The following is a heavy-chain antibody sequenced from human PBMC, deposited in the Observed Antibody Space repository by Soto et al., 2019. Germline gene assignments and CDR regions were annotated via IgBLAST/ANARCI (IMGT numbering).Heavy chain of an antibody. CDR1: GFNFSIYA. J-gene: IGHJ4*02. V-gene: IGHV3-23*01. Sequence: PGGSLRLSCAASGFNFSIYAMRWVRQAPGKGLEWVSTMGGNGDSTSYPDSVKGRFTISRDNSKNTLFLQMNSLRAEDTAVYYCAKARSGSGTFDCWGQGTLVTVSS. CDR2: MGGNGDST. CDR3: AKARSGSGTFDC. D-gene: IGHD3-10*01.